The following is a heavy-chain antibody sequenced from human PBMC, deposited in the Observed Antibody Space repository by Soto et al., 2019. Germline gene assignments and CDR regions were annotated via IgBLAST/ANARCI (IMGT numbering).Heavy chain of an antibody. CDR3: ARDVRIPGDYVAMLSDY. J-gene: IGHJ4*02. Sequence: GGSLRLSCAASGFTFSSYSMNWVRQAPGKGLEWVSYISSSSSTIYYADSVKGRFTISRDNAKNSLYLQMNSLRAEDTAVYYCARDVRIPGDYVAMLSDYWGQGTLVTVSS. V-gene: IGHV3-48*01. D-gene: IGHD4-17*01. CDR1: GFTFSSYS. CDR2: ISSSSSTI.